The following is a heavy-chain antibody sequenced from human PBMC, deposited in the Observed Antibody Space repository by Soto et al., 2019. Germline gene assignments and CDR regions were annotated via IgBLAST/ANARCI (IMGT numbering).Heavy chain of an antibody. CDR3: ASNRDRRGPVYYYYYGMDV. V-gene: IGHV1-69*01. Sequence: QVQLVQSGAEVKKPGSSVKVSCKASGGTFSSYAISWVRQAPGQGLEWMGGIIPIFGTANYAQKFQGRVTITADESTSTAYMELSSLRSEDTAGYYCASNRDRRGPVYYYYYGMDVWGQGTTVTVSS. CDR1: GGTFSSYA. J-gene: IGHJ6*02. CDR2: IIPIFGTA.